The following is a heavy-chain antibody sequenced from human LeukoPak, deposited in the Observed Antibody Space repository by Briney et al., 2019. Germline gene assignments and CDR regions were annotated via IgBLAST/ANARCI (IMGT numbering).Heavy chain of an antibody. CDR2: ISAYNGNT. CDR3: ARRYYDSSGYYSYYYYYMDV. D-gene: IGHD3-22*01. CDR1: GYTFTSYG. V-gene: IGHV1-18*01. Sequence: AASVKVSCKASGYTFTSYGISWVRQAPGQGLEWMGWISAYNGNTNYAQKLQGRVTITTDTSTSTAYMELRSLRSDDTAVYYCARRYYDSSGYYSYYYYYMDVWGKGTTVTVSS. J-gene: IGHJ6*03.